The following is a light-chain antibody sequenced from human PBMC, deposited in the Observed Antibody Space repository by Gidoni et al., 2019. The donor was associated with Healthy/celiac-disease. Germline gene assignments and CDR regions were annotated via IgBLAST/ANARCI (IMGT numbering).Light chain of an antibody. CDR3: QQYGSSPLIT. CDR1: QSVSSSY. CDR2: GAS. Sequence: EIGLTRSQGTLSLSPGERATLSCRASQSVSSSYLAWYQQKPGQAPRLLIYGASSRATGIPDRFSGSRSGTDFTLTISRLEPEDFAVYYCQQYGSSPLITFGQGTRLEIK. J-gene: IGKJ5*01. V-gene: IGKV3-20*01.